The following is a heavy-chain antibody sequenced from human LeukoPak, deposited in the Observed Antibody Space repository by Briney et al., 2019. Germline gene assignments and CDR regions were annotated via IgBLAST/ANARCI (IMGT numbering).Heavy chain of an antibody. CDR1: GGSISSSSYY. J-gene: IGHJ5*02. Sequence: SETLSLTCTVSGGSISSSSYYWGWIRQPPGKGLEWIRSIYYSGSTYYNPSLKSRVTISVDTSKNQFSLKLSSVTAADTAAYYCARLDIVVVVAAHNWFDPWGQGTLVTVSS. CDR2: IYYSGST. CDR3: ARLDIVVVVAAHNWFDP. V-gene: IGHV4-39*01. D-gene: IGHD2-15*01.